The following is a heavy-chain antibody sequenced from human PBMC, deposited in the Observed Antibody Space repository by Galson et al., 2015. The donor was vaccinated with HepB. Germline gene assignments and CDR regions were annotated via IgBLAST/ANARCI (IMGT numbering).Heavy chain of an antibody. Sequence: SLRLSCAASGFTFSSYAMSWVRQAPGKGLEWVSAISGSGGSAYYADSVKGRFTISRDNSKNTLYLQMNSLRAEDTAVYYCAKVNNDILTGWDYYYMDVWGKGTTVTVSS. CDR2: ISGSGGSA. CDR1: GFTFSSYA. D-gene: IGHD3-9*01. J-gene: IGHJ6*03. V-gene: IGHV3-23*01. CDR3: AKVNNDILTGWDYYYMDV.